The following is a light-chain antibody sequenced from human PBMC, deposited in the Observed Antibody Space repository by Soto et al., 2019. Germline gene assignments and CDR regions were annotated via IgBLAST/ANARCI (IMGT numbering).Light chain of an antibody. CDR3: QEYSKWPLFT. Sequence: EIVVTQSPGILSVSPGDGATLSCRASQSVGRNLAWYQQKPGQAPTLLIYAASTRATGLPARFSGSGSGTDFTLTISSLQSEDFAVYYCQEYSKWPLFTFGPGTRVDIK. J-gene: IGKJ3*01. V-gene: IGKV3-15*01. CDR1: QSVGRN. CDR2: AAS.